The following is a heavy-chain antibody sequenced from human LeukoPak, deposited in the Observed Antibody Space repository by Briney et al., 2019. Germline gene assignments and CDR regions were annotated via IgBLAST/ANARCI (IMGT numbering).Heavy chain of an antibody. D-gene: IGHD2-15*01. CDR2: IYYSGST. V-gene: IGHV4-61*05. J-gene: IGHJ3*02. CDR1: GGSISSSSYY. Sequence: PSETLSLTCTVSGGSISSSSYYWGWIRQPPGKGLEWIGYIYYSGSTNYNPSLKSRVTISVDTSKNQFSLKLSSVTAADTAVYFCAGTDIVVVVAATGVRAFDIWGQGTMVTVSS. CDR3: AGTDIVVVVAATGVRAFDI.